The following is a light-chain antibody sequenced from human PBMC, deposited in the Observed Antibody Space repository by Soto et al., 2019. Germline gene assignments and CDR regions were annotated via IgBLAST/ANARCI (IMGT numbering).Light chain of an antibody. CDR2: DAS. J-gene: IGKJ5*01. Sequence: IQMTQSPSSLSASVGDSLTITCRASQYISTYLNWYQQKPGKAPKLLVYDASSLESGVTSRFSGSGSGTDFTLTISSLQPEDFATYYCQQLNTYPITVGQVTRLEIK. V-gene: IGKV1-13*02. CDR3: QQLNTYPIT. CDR1: QYISTY.